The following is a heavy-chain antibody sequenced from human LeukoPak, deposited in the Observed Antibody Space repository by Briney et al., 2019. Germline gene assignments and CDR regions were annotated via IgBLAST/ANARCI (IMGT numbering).Heavy chain of an antibody. Sequence: SETLSLTCTVSGGSISSSSYYWGWIRQPPGKGLEWIGSIYYSGSTYYNPSLKSRVTISLDTSKNQFSLRLSSVTAADTAVYYCARDLIVGATGNYFDYWGQGTLVTVSS. CDR3: ARDLIVGATGNYFDY. J-gene: IGHJ4*02. D-gene: IGHD1-26*01. CDR2: IYYSGST. CDR1: GGSISSSSYY. V-gene: IGHV4-39*07.